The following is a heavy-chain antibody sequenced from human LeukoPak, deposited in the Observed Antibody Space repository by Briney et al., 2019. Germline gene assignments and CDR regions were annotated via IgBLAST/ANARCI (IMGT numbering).Heavy chain of an antibody. CDR1: GGSVNSGSYY. Sequence: SETLSLTCTVSGGSVNSGSYYWSWIRQPPGKGLEWIGYIYYSGSTNYNPSLKSRVTISVDTSKNQFSLKLSSVTAADTAVYYCAVALLGQQLAIDYWGQGTLVTVSS. D-gene: IGHD6-13*01. CDR3: AVALLGQQLAIDY. J-gene: IGHJ4*02. V-gene: IGHV4-61*01. CDR2: IYYSGST.